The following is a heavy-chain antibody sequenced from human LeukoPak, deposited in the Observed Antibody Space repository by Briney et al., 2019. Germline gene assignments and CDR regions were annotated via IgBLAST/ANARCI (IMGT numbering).Heavy chain of an antibody. J-gene: IGHJ3*02. D-gene: IGHD2-2*01. CDR1: GYSFTSYC. CDR3: ARHHPLTYCSSTSCPVDAFDI. Sequence: GESLRISCKGSGYSFTSYCISWVRQMPGKGLEWMVRIDSSDSYTNYSPSFQGHVTISADKSISTAYLQWSSLKASDTAMYYCARHHPLTYCSSTSCPVDAFDIWGQGTMVTVSS. CDR2: IDSSDSYT. V-gene: IGHV5-10-1*01.